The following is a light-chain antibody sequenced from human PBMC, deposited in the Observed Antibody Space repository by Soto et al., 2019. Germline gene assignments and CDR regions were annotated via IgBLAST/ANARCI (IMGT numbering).Light chain of an antibody. CDR2: DVS. CDR3: SSYTSSSTLVV. J-gene: IGLJ2*01. Sequence: QSVLTQPASVSGSPGQSITISCTGTSSDVGGYNYVSWYQQHPDKAPKLMIYDVSNRPSGVSNRFSGSKSGNTASRTISGLQAEDEADYYCSSYTSSSTLVVFGGGTTLTVL. V-gene: IGLV2-14*01. CDR1: SSDVGGYNY.